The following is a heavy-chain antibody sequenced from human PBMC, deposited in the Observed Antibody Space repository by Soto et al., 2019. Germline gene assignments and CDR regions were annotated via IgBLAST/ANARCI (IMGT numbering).Heavy chain of an antibody. D-gene: IGHD3-9*01. CDR3: ARSIRYFDWLLLHFDY. CDR1: GGTFSSYA. J-gene: IGHJ4*02. V-gene: IGHV1-69*01. Sequence: QVQLVQSGAEVKKPGSSVKVSCKASGGTFSSYAISWVRQDPGQGLEWMGGIIPIFGTANYAQKFQGRVTITADESTSTAYMELSSLRSEDTAVYYCARSIRYFDWLLLHFDYWGQGTLVTVSS. CDR2: IIPIFGTA.